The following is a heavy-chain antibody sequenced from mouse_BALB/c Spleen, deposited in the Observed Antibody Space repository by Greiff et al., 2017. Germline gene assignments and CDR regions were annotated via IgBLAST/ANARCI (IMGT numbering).Heavy chain of an antibody. CDR1: GDSITSGY. CDR3: ARYAPVLYYAMDY. J-gene: IGHJ4*01. Sequence: EVKLQESGPSLVKPSQTLSLTCSVTGDSITSGYWNWSRKFPGNKLEYMGYISYSGSTYYNPSLKSRISITRDTSKNQYYLQLNSVTTEDTATYYCARYAPVLYYAMDYWGQGTSVTVSS. CDR2: ISYSGST. V-gene: IGHV3-8*02.